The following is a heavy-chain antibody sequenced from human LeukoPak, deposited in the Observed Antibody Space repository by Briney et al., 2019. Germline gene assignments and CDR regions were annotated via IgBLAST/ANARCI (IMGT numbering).Heavy chain of an antibody. CDR2: IYYSGST. V-gene: IGHV4-59*01. CDR1: GGSISSYY. Sequence: SAALSLSCPVAGGSISSYYWSWIRQPPGKGLEWIGYIYYSGSTNYNPSLQSRVTISVDTSKNQFSLKLSSVTAADTAVYYCARQVVGDAFDIWGQGTMVTVSS. D-gene: IGHD3-22*01. J-gene: IGHJ3*02. CDR3: ARQVVGDAFDI.